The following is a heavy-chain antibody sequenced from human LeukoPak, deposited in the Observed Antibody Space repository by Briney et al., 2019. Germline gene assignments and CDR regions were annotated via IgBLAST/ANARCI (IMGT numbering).Heavy chain of an antibody. CDR1: GFTVSSNY. Sequence: RGSLRLSCAASGFTVSSNYMSWVRQAPGKGLEWVSVIYSGGSTYYADSVKGRFTISRDNSKNTLYLQMNSLRAEDTAVYYCARAGYYGSGSYVSYAFDIWGQGTMVTVSS. D-gene: IGHD3-10*01. V-gene: IGHV3-53*01. CDR2: IYSGGST. CDR3: ARAGYYGSGSYVSYAFDI. J-gene: IGHJ3*02.